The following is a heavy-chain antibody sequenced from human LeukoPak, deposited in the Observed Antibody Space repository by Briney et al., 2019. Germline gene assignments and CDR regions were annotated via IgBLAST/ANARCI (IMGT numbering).Heavy chain of an antibody. D-gene: IGHD6-6*01. Sequence: SVKVSCKASGGTFSSYAISWVRQAPGQGLEWMGGIIPIFGTANYAQKFQGRVTITADESTSTAYMELSSLRSEDTAVYYCARGGPYSSSLYYYYYYMDVWGKGTTVTVPS. CDR1: GGTFSSYA. CDR3: ARGGPYSSSLYYYYYYMDV. CDR2: IIPIFGTA. J-gene: IGHJ6*03. V-gene: IGHV1-69*13.